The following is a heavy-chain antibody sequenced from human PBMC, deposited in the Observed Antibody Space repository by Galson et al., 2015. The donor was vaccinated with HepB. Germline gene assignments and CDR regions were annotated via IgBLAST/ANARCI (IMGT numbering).Heavy chain of an antibody. Sequence: QSGAEVKKPGESLKISCKGSGYSFNSYWIGWVRQMPGKGLEWMGIIYPGDSDTRNSPSFQGQVTISADKSISTAYLQWSSLKASDTAMYYCARANVLRFLEWLFAYDGFDNWGQGTMVTVSS. D-gene: IGHD3-3*01. V-gene: IGHV5-51*01. J-gene: IGHJ3*02. CDR3: ARANVLRFLEWLFAYDGFDN. CDR1: GYSFNSYW. CDR2: IYPGDSDT.